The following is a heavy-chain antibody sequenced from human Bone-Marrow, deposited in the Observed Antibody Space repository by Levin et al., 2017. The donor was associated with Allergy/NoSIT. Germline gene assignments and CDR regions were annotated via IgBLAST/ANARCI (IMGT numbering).Heavy chain of an antibody. CDR3: TRDPYDDSKYYYTFADY. D-gene: IGHD3-3*01. CDR2: ISQRSTKI. CDR1: GFTFSDYS. J-gene: IGHJ4*02. V-gene: IGHV3-48*01. Sequence: LSLTCATSGFTFSDYSMNWVRQTPTKGLEWVAYISQRSTKIFYADSVKGRFTISRDNAKNSLYLQMNDLRAEDTAVYYCTRDPYDDSKYYYTFADYWGQGTRVTVSS.